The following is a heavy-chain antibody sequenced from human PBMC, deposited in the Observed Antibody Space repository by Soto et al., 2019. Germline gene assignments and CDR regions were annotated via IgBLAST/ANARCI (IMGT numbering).Heavy chain of an antibody. J-gene: IGHJ5*02. V-gene: IGHV1-2*02. D-gene: IGHD6-13*01. CDR1: GSTFTVYY. CDR2: INPNSGDT. Sequence: SVKVSCKTSGSTFTVYYVNWVRQAPGRGLQWMGWINPNSGDTNYLPEFQGRVTITRDTSSATAYLELSALKSDDTAVYYCTIFPAAGTEDCFDPWCQGPRLTV. CDR3: TIFPAAGTEDCFDP.